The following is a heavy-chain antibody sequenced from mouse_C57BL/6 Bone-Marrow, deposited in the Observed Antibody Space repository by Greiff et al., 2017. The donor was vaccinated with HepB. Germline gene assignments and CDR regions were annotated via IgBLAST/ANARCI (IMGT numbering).Heavy chain of an antibody. CDR1: GYTFTSYW. Sequence: VQLQQPGAELVKPGASVKLSCKASGYTFTSYWMQWVKQRPGQGLEWIGEIDPSDSYTNYNQKFKGKATLTVDTSSSTAYMQLSSLTSEDSAVYYCARRMRNFDYWGQGTTLTVSS. CDR3: ARRMRNFDY. CDR2: IDPSDSYT. V-gene: IGHV1-50*01. J-gene: IGHJ2*01. D-gene: IGHD2-10*02.